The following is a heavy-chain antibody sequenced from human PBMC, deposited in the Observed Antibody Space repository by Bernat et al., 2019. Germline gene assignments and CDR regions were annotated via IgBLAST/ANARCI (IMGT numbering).Heavy chain of an antibody. D-gene: IGHD3-10*01. J-gene: IGHJ4*02. Sequence: QVQLQESGPGLVKPSETLSLTCTVSGGSISSYYWSWIRQPPGKGLEWIGYIYYSGSTNYNPSLKSRVTISVDTSKNQFSLKLSSVTAADTAVYYCASGSGSPDGFDYWGQGTLVTVSS. CDR3: ASGSGSPDGFDY. CDR2: IYYSGST. V-gene: IGHV4-59*08. CDR1: GGSISSYY.